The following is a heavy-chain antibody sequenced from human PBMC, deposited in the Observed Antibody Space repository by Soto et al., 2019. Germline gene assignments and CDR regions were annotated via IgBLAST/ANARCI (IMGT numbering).Heavy chain of an antibody. J-gene: IGHJ3*02. CDR1: GFTLSSYA. D-gene: IGHD4-4*01. CDR3: AKPPTTVTTPDYDALDI. V-gene: IGHV3-23*01. Sequence: GGSLRLSCAASGFTLSSYAMSWVRQAPGKGLEWVSAISGSGGSTYYADSVKGRFTISRDNSKNTLYLQMNSLRAEDTAVYYCAKPPTTVTTPDYDALDIWGQGTMVTVSS. CDR2: ISGSGGST.